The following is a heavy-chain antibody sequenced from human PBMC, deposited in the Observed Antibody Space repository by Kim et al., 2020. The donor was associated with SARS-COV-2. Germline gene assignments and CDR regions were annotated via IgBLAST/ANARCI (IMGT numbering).Heavy chain of an antibody. CDR2: ISSRSTYI. J-gene: IGHJ6*02. Sequence: EGSLRLSCAASGFTFIIYSMNWVRQAPGKGLEWVSSISSRSTYIYYADSVKGRFTISRDNAKNSLYLQMNSLRAEDTAVYYCARDQVSMVRGVSYYGMDVWGQGTTVTVSS. CDR3: ARDQVSMVRGVSYYGMDV. CDR1: GFTFIIYS. D-gene: IGHD3-10*01. V-gene: IGHV3-21*01.